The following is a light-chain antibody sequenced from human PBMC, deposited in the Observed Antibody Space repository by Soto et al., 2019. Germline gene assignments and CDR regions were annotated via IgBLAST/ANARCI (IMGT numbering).Light chain of an antibody. Sequence: QSALTQAASVSGFPGQSITISCTGTSSDVGGYNYVSWYQQYPGKAPKLMIYDVSNRPSGVSNRFSGSKSGNTASLTISGLQAEDEADYYCSSYTISNTLVFGSGTKVTVL. CDR1: SSDVGGYNY. CDR3: SSYTISNTLV. CDR2: DVS. J-gene: IGLJ1*01. V-gene: IGLV2-14*01.